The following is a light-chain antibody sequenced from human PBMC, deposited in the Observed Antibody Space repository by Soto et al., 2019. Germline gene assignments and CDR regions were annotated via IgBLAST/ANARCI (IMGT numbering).Light chain of an antibody. V-gene: IGKV1-27*01. CDR2: AAS. CDR3: QKYANAPYT. Sequence: DIQMTQSPSSLSASVGDRVTITCRASQGISNYLAWYQQKPGKVPKLLIYAASTLQSGVPSRFSGSGSGTDFTLTISTQQPEDVATYHCQKYANAPYTFGQGTKLEIK. CDR1: QGISNY. J-gene: IGKJ2*01.